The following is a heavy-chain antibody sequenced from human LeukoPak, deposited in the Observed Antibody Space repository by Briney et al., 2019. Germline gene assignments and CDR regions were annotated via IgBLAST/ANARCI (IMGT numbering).Heavy chain of an antibody. CDR3: ASETGLTGVGYYFDY. D-gene: IGHD7-27*01. CDR2: IKQDGSEK. J-gene: IGHJ4*02. CDR1: GFTFSTYW. V-gene: IGHV3-7*01. Sequence: GGSLRLSCAASGFTFSTYWMNWVRQAPGKGLEWVANIKQDGSEKYYVDSVKGRFTISRDNAKNSLYLQMNSLRAEDTAVYHCASETGLTGVGYYFDYWGQGTLVTVSS.